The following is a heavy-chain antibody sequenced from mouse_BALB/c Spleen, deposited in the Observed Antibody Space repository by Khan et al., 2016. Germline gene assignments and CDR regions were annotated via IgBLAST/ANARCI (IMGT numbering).Heavy chain of an antibody. V-gene: IGHV14-1*02. CDR1: GFNIKDYY. J-gene: IGHJ3*01. CDR2: IDPENGNT. CDR3: ARYDGYFAY. Sequence: VQLKQSGAELVRPGALVKLSCKASGFNIKDYYMHWVKQRPEQGMAWSGWIDPENGNTIYDPKFQGKASITADTSSNTAYLQLSILTSEYTAIYYGARYDGYFAYWGQGTLVTVSA. D-gene: IGHD2-3*01.